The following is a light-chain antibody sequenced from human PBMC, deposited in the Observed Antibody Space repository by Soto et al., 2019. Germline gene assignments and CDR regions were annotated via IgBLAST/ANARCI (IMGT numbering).Light chain of an antibody. CDR3: TSYEIYSLLHHV. CDR1: SSDVGAFNY. J-gene: IGLJ1*01. Sequence: QSVLTQPASVSGSHGQSITISCTGTSSDVGAFNYVSWYQQHPGKAPKLLIYDVSDRPSGVSNRFSGSKSGNTASLTISGLQSEDDSDYFCTSYEIYSLLHHVFVTGTKVTVL. V-gene: IGLV2-14*03. CDR2: DVS.